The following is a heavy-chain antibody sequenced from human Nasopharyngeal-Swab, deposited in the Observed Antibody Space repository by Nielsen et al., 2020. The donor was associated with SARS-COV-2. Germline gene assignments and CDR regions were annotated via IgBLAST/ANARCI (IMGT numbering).Heavy chain of an antibody. CDR2: ISGSGGST. CDR3: AKVLGDY. CDR1: GFTFSSYA. D-gene: IGHD1-1*01. Sequence: LKIYCAASGFTFSSYAMSWVRQAPGKGLEWVSAISGSGGSTYYADSVKGRFTISRDNSKNTLYLQMNSLRSEDTAVYYCAKVLGDYWGQGTLVTVSS. J-gene: IGHJ4*02. V-gene: IGHV3-23*01.